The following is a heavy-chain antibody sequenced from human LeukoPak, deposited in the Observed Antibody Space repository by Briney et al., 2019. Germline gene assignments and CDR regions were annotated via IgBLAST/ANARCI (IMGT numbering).Heavy chain of an antibody. Sequence: SETLSLTCAVYGGSFSGYYWSWIRQPPGKGLEWIGEINHSGSTNYNPSLKSRVTISVDTSKNQFSLKLSSVTAADTAVYYCARERGGYSSSWYDYWGQGTLATVSS. J-gene: IGHJ4*02. V-gene: IGHV4-34*01. CDR3: ARERGGYSSSWYDY. CDR2: INHSGST. CDR1: GGSFSGYY. D-gene: IGHD6-13*01.